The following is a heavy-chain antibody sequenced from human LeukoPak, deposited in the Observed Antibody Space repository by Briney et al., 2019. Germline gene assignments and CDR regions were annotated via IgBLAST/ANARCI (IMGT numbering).Heavy chain of an antibody. J-gene: IGHJ6*02. CDR2: IKSKTDGGTT. CDR3: TTDSSKLPYYYYGMDV. D-gene: IGHD6-13*01. V-gene: IGHV3-15*01. CDR1: GFTFSDHA. Sequence: PGGSLRLSCAASGFTFSDHAMSWVRQAPAKGLEWVGRIKSKTDGGTTDYAAPVKGRFTISRDDSKNTLYLQMNSLKTEDTAVYYCTTDSSKLPYYYYGMDVWGQGTTVTVS.